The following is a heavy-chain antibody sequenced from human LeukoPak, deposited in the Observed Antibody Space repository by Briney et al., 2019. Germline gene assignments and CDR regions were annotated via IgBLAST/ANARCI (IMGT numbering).Heavy chain of an antibody. Sequence: PGGSLRLSCAASGFTVSSNYMSWVRQAPGKGLKWVSVIYSGGSTYYADSVKGRFTISRDNSKNTLYLQMNSLRAEDTAVYYCAKDPVVVVVAADFDYWGQGTLVTVSS. CDR3: AKDPVVVVVAADFDY. J-gene: IGHJ4*02. V-gene: IGHV3-53*01. CDR2: IYSGGST. D-gene: IGHD2-15*01. CDR1: GFTVSSNY.